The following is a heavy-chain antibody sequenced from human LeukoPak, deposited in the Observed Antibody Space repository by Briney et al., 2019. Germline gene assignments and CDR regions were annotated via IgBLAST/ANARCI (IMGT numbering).Heavy chain of an antibody. J-gene: IGHJ5*02. CDR2: ISYDGSNK. Sequence: GGSLRLSCAASGFTFSSYAMHWVRQAPGKGLEWVAVISYDGSNKYYADSVKGRFTISRDNSKNTLYLQMNSLRAEDTAVYYCAKDPILLRFLYGWFDPWGQGTLVTVSS. CDR3: AKDPILLRFLYGWFDP. CDR1: GFTFSSYA. V-gene: IGHV3-30-3*01. D-gene: IGHD3-3*01.